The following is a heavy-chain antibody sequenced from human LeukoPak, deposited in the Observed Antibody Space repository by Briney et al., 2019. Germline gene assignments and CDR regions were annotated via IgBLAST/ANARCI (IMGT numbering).Heavy chain of an antibody. J-gene: IGHJ4*02. CDR2: IKEDGSGI. D-gene: IGHD6-6*01. V-gene: IGHV3-7*01. CDR1: GFTFSSYW. Sequence: GGSLRLSCGASGFTFSSYWMSWVRQAPGKGLEWVANIKEDGSGIYYVDSVEGRFTISRDNAKKSLYLQMNSLRAEDTAVYYCARDPSSSSSVGGYLDYWGQGTLVTVSS. CDR3: ARDPSSSSSVGGYLDY.